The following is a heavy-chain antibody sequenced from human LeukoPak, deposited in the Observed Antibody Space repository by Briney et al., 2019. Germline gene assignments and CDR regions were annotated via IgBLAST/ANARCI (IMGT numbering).Heavy chain of an antibody. CDR3: ARAPRRITMIVTSDY. CDR2: ISAYNGNT. D-gene: IGHD3-22*01. Sequence: ASVTVSCKASGYTFTSYGISWVRQAPGQGLEWMGWISAYNGNTNYAQKPQGRVTMTTDTSTSTAYMELRSLRSDDTAVYYCARAPRRITMIVTSDYWGQGTLVTVSS. V-gene: IGHV1-18*01. CDR1: GYTFTSYG. J-gene: IGHJ4*02.